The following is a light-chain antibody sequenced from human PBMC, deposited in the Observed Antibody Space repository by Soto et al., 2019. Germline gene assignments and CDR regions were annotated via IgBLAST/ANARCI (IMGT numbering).Light chain of an antibody. CDR3: HSYDNNFSGSAV. CDR1: SSNIGSNT. Sequence: QSVLTQPPSASGTPGQRVTISCSGSSSNIGSNTVNWYQQFPGTAPKLLIYTNNQRPSGVPDRFSGSKSGTSASLAITGLQAEDEAIYYCHSYDNNFSGSAVFGGGTKLTVL. V-gene: IGLV1-44*01. J-gene: IGLJ2*01. CDR2: TNN.